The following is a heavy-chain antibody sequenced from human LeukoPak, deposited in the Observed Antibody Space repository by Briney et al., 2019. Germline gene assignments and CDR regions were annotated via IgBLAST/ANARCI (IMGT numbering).Heavy chain of an antibody. Sequence: GESLKISCKGSGYSFTSYWIGWVRQMPGKGLEWMGLIYPGDSDTRYSPSFQGQVTISADKSISTAYLQWSSLKASDTAMYYCARLSGIVGATIFDYFDYWGQGTLVTVSS. CDR1: GYSFTSYW. J-gene: IGHJ4*02. D-gene: IGHD1-26*01. V-gene: IGHV5-51*01. CDR2: IYPGDSDT. CDR3: ARLSGIVGATIFDYFDY.